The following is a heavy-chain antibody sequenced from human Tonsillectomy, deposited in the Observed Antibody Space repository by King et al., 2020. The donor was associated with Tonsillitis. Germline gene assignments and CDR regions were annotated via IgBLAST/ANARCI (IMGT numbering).Heavy chain of an antibody. CDR1: GFTLTSYS. Sequence: VQLVQSGAEMKKPGASVRVSCKTSGFTLTSYSMHWVRQAPGQGLKWMGRINPSGDSTTYAQSFQGRVTMTRSTSTSTVYMELSSLRSEDTAVYYCARERDEVHYYYGMDVWGQGTTVTVSS. J-gene: IGHJ6*02. V-gene: IGHV1-46*01. CDR3: ARERDEVHYYYGMDV. CDR2: INPSGDST.